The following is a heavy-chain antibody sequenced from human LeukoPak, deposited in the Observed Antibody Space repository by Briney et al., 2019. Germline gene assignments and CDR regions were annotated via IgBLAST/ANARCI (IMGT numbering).Heavy chain of an antibody. V-gene: IGHV4-59*08. Sequence: PSETLSLTCTVSGGSISSYYWSWIRQPPGKGLEWIGYIYYSGSTNYNPSLKSRVTISVDTSKNQFSLKLSSVTAADTAVYYCARWGGIYPIDYWGQGILVTVSS. J-gene: IGHJ4*02. CDR1: GGSISSYY. CDR2: IYYSGST. CDR3: ARWGGIYPIDY. D-gene: IGHD1-26*01.